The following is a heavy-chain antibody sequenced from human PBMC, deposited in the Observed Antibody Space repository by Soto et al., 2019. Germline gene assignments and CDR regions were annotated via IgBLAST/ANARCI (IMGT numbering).Heavy chain of an antibody. CDR3: AREFFREAGFQH. Sequence: GGSLRLSCAASGFTFSSYSMNWVRQAPGKGLEWVSYISSSSSTIYYADSVKGRFTISGDNAKNSLYLQMNSLRDEDTAVYYCAREFFREAGFQHWGQGTLVTVSS. D-gene: IGHD3-10*01. V-gene: IGHV3-48*02. J-gene: IGHJ1*01. CDR1: GFTFSSYS. CDR2: ISSSSSTI.